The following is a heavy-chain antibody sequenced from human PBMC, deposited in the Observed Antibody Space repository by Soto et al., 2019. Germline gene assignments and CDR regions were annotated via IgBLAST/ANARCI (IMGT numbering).Heavy chain of an antibody. CDR2: INPSGGST. J-gene: IGHJ4*02. CDR1: GYTFTSYY. V-gene: IGHV1-46*01. Sequence: ASVKVSCKASGYTFTSYYMHWVRQAPGQGLEWMGIINPSGGSTSYAQKFQGGVTMTRDTSTSTVYMELTSLTSDDTAIYYCARGGHVVVVTAALDYWGQGTLVTVSS. D-gene: IGHD2-21*02. CDR3: ARGGHVVVVTAALDY.